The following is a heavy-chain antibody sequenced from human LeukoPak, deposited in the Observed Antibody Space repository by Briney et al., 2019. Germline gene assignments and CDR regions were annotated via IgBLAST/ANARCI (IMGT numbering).Heavy chain of an antibody. CDR2: INPSGGST. V-gene: IGHV1-46*01. CDR3: ARDGGYDAAGDIDY. J-gene: IGHJ4*02. CDR1: GYTFTGYY. D-gene: IGHD6-13*01. Sequence: ASVKVSCKASGYTFTGYYIHWMRQAPGQGLEWMGIINPSGGSTSYAQKFQGRVTMTRDMSTSTVYIELSSLRSEDTAVYYCARDGGYDAAGDIDYWGQGTLVTVSS.